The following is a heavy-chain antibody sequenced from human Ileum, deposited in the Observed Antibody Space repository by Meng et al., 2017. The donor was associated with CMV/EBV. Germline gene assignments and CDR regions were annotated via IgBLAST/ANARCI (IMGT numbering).Heavy chain of an antibody. Sequence: GGSLRLSCAASGFTFSSYAMHWVRQAPGKGLEWVAVISYDGSNKYYADSVKGRFTISRDNSKNTLYLQMNSLRADDTAVYYCAKGLDSGSHYRAFDMLGQGTMVTVSS. CDR3: AKGLDSGSHYRAFDM. CDR2: ISYDGSNK. D-gene: IGHD3-22*01. V-gene: IGHV3-30-3*01. CDR1: GFTFSSYA. J-gene: IGHJ3*02.